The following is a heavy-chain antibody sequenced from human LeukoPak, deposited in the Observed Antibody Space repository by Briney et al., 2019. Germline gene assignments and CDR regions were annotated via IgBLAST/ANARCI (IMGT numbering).Heavy chain of an antibody. CDR3: ARGGGIAAAGTHYYYGMDV. D-gene: IGHD6-13*01. J-gene: IGHJ6*02. CDR1: GYTFTGYY. Sequence: ASVKVSCKSSGYTFTGYYMHWVRQAPGQGLEWMGWINPNSGGTNYAQKFQGRVTMTRDTSISTAYMELSRLRSDDTAVYYCARGGGIAAAGTHYYYGMDVWGQGTTVTVSS. CDR2: INPNSGGT. V-gene: IGHV1-2*02.